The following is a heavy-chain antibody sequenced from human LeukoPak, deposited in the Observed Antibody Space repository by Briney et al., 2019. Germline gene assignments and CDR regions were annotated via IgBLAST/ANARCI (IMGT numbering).Heavy chain of an antibody. V-gene: IGHV3-21*01. J-gene: IGHJ4*02. D-gene: IGHD2-15*01. CDR3: ARDRCSGGSCYFDY. CDR1: GFTFSSYT. Sequence: GSLRLSFAASGFTFSSYTMNWVRQAPGKGLEWVSSISGSSNYIYYADSVKGRFTISRDNAKNSLYLQMNSLRAEDTAVYYCARDRCSGGSCYFDYWGQGTLVTVSS. CDR2: ISGSSNYI.